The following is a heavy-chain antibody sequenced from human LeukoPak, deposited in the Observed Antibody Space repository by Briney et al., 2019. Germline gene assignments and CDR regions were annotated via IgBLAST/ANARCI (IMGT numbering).Heavy chain of an antibody. Sequence: GGSLRLSCAASGFTFSDYYMSWIRQAPGKGLEWVSYISSSSSYTNYADSVKGRFTISRDDAKNSLYLQMNSLRAEDTAVYYCARESYCSSTSCPAPFDYWGQGTLVTVSS. J-gene: IGHJ4*02. CDR3: ARESYCSSTSCPAPFDY. D-gene: IGHD2-2*01. V-gene: IGHV3-11*06. CDR2: ISSSSSYT. CDR1: GFTFSDYY.